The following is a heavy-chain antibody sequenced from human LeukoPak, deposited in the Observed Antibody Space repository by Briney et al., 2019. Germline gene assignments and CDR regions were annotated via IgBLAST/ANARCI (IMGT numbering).Heavy chain of an antibody. CDR3: TTDRGLTMIRGVLVD. CDR2: IKSKGDGGTT. CDR1: GFTFTNAW. D-gene: IGHD3-10*01. V-gene: IGHV3-15*01. Sequence: GGSLRLSCAASGFTFTNAWMTWVRQAPGKGLEWVGRIKSKGDGGTTDYAEPVKGRFSMSRDDSAATMYLQMYGLEAEDTAVYYCTTDRGLTMIRGVLVDWGQGALVTVSS. J-gene: IGHJ4*02.